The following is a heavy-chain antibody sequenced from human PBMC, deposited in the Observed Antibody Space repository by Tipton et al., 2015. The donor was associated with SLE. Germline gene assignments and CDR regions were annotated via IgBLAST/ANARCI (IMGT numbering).Heavy chain of an antibody. CDR2: IYYSGST. J-gene: IGHJ3*02. Sequence: TLSLTCTVSGGSINSSSYYWSWIRQPPGKGLEWIGYIYYSGSTNYNPSLKSRVTISVDTSKNQFSLELSSVTAADTAVYYCARGLLEWFLDAFDIWGQGTMVTVSS. CDR1: GGSINSSSYY. V-gene: IGHV4-61*01. CDR3: ARGLLEWFLDAFDI. D-gene: IGHD3-3*01.